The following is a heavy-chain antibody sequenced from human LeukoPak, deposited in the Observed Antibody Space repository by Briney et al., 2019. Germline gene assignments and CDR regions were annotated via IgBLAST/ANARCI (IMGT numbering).Heavy chain of an antibody. Sequence: ASVKVSCKASGYTFTSYGISWVRQAPGQGLEWMGWIISILGIANYAQKFQGRVTITADKSTSTAYMELSSLRSEDTAVYYCASIAARTISDYGMDVWGQGTTVTVSS. D-gene: IGHD6-6*01. CDR2: IISILGIA. J-gene: IGHJ6*02. CDR3: ASIAARTISDYGMDV. V-gene: IGHV1-69*10. CDR1: GYTFTSYG.